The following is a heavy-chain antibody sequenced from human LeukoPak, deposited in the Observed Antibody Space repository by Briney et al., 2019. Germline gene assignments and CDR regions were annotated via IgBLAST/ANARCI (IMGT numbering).Heavy chain of an antibody. V-gene: IGHV1-46*01. CDR1: GYIPSSYY. D-gene: IGHD2-21*02. CDR2: INPSGGRT. Sequence: VASVKASCKASGYIPSSYYMHWVRQAPGQGLEWMGIINPSGGRTDYAQKFQGRVTMTRDTSTSTVYMELNSLRSEDTALYYCARTYCGGDCNNRYFDYWGQGTLVTVSS. J-gene: IGHJ4*02. CDR3: ARTYCGGDCNNRYFDY.